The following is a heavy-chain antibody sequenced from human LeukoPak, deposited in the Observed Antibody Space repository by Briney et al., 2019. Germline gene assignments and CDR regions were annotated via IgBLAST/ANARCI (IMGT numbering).Heavy chain of an antibody. D-gene: IGHD3-10*01. CDR1: GFTFSDHY. V-gene: IGHV3-72*01. CDR3: ARAFYDSGNHLPDY. J-gene: IGHJ4*02. Sequence: GGSLRLSCAASGFTFSDHYMDWVRQAPGKGLEWVGRITKKADSYTTVYAASVKGRFTISRDDSKNSLYLQMNSLKTEDTAVYYCARAFYDSGNHLPDYWGQGTRVTVSS. CDR2: ITKKADSYTT.